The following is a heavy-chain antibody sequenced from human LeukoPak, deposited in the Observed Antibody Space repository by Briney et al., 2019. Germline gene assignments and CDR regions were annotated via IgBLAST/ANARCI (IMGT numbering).Heavy chain of an antibody. CDR2: INHSGST. CDR3: ARGGQWFGHLHVFDY. CDR1: GFTFSSYA. J-gene: IGHJ4*02. Sequence: GSLRLSCASSGFTFSSYAMSWIRQPPGKGLEWMGEINHSGSTNYNPSLKRRVTISVDTTKNQFSLKLSSVTAADTAVYYCARGGQWFGHLHVFDYWGQGTLVTVSS. D-gene: IGHD3-10*01. V-gene: IGHV4-34*01.